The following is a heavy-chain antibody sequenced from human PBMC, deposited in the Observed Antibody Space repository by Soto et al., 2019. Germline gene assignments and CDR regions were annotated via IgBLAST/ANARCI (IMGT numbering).Heavy chain of an antibody. Sequence: QERLVQSGAEVRKPGSSVKVSCKVTGGTSTRYAINWVRQAPGQGLEWMGGIVPMFGTSKYAQKFQGRVTITADTSTNIAYMELRSLRSEATGVYYCNRGSEYDFWSGYLWGQGTLVSVSS. V-gene: IGHV1-69*06. CDR1: GGTSTRYA. J-gene: IGHJ4*02. CDR2: IVPMFGTS. CDR3: NRGSEYDFWSGYL. D-gene: IGHD3-3*01.